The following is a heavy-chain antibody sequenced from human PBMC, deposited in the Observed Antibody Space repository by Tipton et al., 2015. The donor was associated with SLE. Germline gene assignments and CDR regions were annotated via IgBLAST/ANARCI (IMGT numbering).Heavy chain of an antibody. Sequence: SLRLSCVASGFTFSRYAMSWGRQAPGKGLEWVSGINWNGGSTGYADSVKGRFTISRDNAKNSLYLQMNSLRAEDTAVYYCARDPIGSQWLVESYFDYWGQGTLVTVSS. CDR1: GFTFSRYA. D-gene: IGHD6-19*01. CDR2: INWNGGST. CDR3: ARDPIGSQWLVESYFDY. J-gene: IGHJ4*02. V-gene: IGHV3-20*04.